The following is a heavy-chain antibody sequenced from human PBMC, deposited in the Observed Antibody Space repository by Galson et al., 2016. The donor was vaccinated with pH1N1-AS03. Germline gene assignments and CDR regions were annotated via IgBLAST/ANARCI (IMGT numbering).Heavy chain of an antibody. Sequence: ETLSLTCAVSGYSISSDLYWGWIRQPPGKGLEWIASIHHTGSTYYNPSLKSRVTMSIDTSTKQFSLRLTSVTAADTAVYYCVKGLDHCKNGLNWGPGTLVTVSS. CDR3: VKGLDHCKNGLN. CDR1: GYSISSDLY. J-gene: IGHJ4*02. V-gene: IGHV4-38-2*01. CDR2: IHHTGST. D-gene: IGHD2/OR15-2a*01.